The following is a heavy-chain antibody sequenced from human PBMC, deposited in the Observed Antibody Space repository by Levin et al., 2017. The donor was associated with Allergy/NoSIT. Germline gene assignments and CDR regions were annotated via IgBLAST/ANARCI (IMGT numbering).Heavy chain of an antibody. J-gene: IGHJ4*02. CDR3: ATGLLGWVAGIDN. D-gene: IGHD6-19*01. Sequence: ASVKVSCEASGYTFIDYHIHWVRQAPGQGLEWLGWMNPKTGATDFAQKFQGRVTMVRDSSTRTSYMDLKRLTSDDTAFYYCATGLLGWVAGIDNWGQGTLVTVSS. CDR1: GYTFIDYH. V-gene: IGHV1-2*02. CDR2: MNPKTGAT.